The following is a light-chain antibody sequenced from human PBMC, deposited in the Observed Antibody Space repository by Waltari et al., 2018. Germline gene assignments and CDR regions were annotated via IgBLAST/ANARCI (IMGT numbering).Light chain of an antibody. Sequence: DIVLTQSPGILSLSPGEGATLSCRASQSVGRSLAGYQPKPGQAPRLVISGASNRANGIPDRFSGSGSGTDFSLTISRLEPEDFAVYYCQHYVRLPVTFGRGTKVEIK. CDR1: QSVGRS. CDR3: QHYVRLPVT. V-gene: IGKV3-20*01. CDR2: GAS. J-gene: IGKJ4*02.